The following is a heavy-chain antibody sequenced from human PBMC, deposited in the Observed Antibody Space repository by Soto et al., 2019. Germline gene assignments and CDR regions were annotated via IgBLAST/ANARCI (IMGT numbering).Heavy chain of an antibody. D-gene: IGHD3-3*01. J-gene: IGHJ6*02. Sequence: QVQLVESGGGVVQPGRSLRLSCAASGFTFSSYGMHWVRQAPGKGLEWVAVISYDGSNKYYADSVKGRFTISRDNSKNTLYLQMNSLRAEDTAVYYCAKGGPFGVRYGMDVWGQGTTVTVSS. CDR1: GFTFSSYG. CDR3: AKGGPFGVRYGMDV. V-gene: IGHV3-30*18. CDR2: ISYDGSNK.